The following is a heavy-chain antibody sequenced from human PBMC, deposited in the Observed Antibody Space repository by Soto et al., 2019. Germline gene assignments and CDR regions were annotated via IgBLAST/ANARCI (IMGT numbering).Heavy chain of an antibody. V-gene: IGHV1-2*04. CDR3: ASAQRGYSGYYYYYHGMDV. J-gene: IGHJ6*02. CDR1: GYTFTGYY. D-gene: IGHD5-12*01. Sequence: ASVKVSCKASGYTFTGYYMHWVRQAPGQGLEGMGWINPNSGGTNDAQKFQGWVTMTRDTSISTAYMELSRLRSDDTAVYYCASAQRGYSGYYYYYHGMDVWGQGTTVTVSS. CDR2: INPNSGGT.